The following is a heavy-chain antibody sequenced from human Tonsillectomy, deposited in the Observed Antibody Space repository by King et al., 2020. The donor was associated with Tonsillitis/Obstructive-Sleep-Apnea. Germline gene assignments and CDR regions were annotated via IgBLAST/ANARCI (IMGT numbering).Heavy chain of an antibody. J-gene: IGHJ4*02. Sequence: VQLQQWGAGLLKPSETLSLTCAVYSGSFSDYYWSCIRQPPGKGLEWIGEINHSGTTNYNPSPKSRVTISEDTSKNQFSLKLSSVTAADTAVYYCARGGAYCGGVCYIDYWGQGTLVTVSS. V-gene: IGHV4-34*01. CDR1: SGSFSDYY. CDR3: ARGGAYCGGVCYIDY. CDR2: INHSGTT. D-gene: IGHD2-21*01.